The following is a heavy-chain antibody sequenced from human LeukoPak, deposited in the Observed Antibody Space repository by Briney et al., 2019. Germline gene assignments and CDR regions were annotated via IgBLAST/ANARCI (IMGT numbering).Heavy chain of an antibody. CDR1: GFTFSSYA. CDR3: ARGLAYNYDSSAYFLDY. D-gene: IGHD3-22*01. Sequence: GGSLRLSCAASGFTFSSYAMSWVRQAPGKGLEWVANIKQDGNEKYYVDSVKGRFTISRDNSKNTLYLQMNSLRAEDTAVYYCARGLAYNYDSSAYFLDYWGQGTLVTVSS. CDR2: IKQDGNEK. V-gene: IGHV3-7*01. J-gene: IGHJ4*02.